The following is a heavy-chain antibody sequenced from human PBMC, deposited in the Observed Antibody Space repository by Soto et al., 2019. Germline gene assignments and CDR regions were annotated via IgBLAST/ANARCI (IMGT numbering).Heavy chain of an antibody. CDR1: GFTFSSYG. CDR2: IWYDGSNK. D-gene: IGHD6-13*01. Sequence: GGSLRLSCAASGFTFSSYGMHWVRQAPGKGLEWVAVIWYDGSNKYYADSVKGRFTISRDNSKNTLYLQMNSLRAEDTDVYYCARDQGIAAAGTLLNGFDYWGQGTLVTVSS. V-gene: IGHV3-33*01. J-gene: IGHJ4*02. CDR3: ARDQGIAAAGTLLNGFDY.